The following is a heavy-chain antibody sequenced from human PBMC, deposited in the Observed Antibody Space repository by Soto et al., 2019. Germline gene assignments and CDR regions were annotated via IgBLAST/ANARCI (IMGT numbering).Heavy chain of an antibody. J-gene: IGHJ4*02. CDR2: ISSTGSYA. CDR1: GFTFIDYY. V-gene: IGHV3-11*06. D-gene: IGHD6-6*01. CDR3: ARDSSITPRPLDY. Sequence: SGGSLRLSCAASGFTFIDYYMSWSRQAPGKGLEWVSYISSTGSYAKYADSVKGRFTISRDNAKNSLYLQMNSLRAEDTAVYYCARDSSITPRPLDYWGRGTPVTVSS.